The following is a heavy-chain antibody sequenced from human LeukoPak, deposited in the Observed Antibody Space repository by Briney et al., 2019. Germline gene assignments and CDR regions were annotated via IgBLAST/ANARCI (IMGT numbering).Heavy chain of an antibody. CDR2: ISYDGSNK. Sequence: PGRSLILSCAASGFTFSSYALHWVRQAPGKGLEWVAVISYDGSNKYYADSVKGRFTISRDNSKNTLYLQMNSLRAEDTAVYYCARDLLGGYRWGQGTLVTVSS. D-gene: IGHD5-12*01. CDR3: ARDLLGGYR. CDR1: GFTFSSYA. J-gene: IGHJ4*02. V-gene: IGHV3-30-3*01.